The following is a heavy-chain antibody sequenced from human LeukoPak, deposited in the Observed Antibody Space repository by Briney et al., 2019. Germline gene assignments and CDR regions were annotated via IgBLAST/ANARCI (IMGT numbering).Heavy chain of an antibody. D-gene: IGHD3-22*01. V-gene: IGHV3-23*01. CDR3: AKDPYDSSGYYYAV. CDR1: GFTFSSYG. J-gene: IGHJ4*02. CDR2: ISGSGGST. Sequence: GGSLRLSCAASGFTFSSYGMHWVRQAPGKGLEWVSAISGSGGSTYHADSVKGRFTISRDNSKNTLYLQMNSLRAEDTAVYYCAKDPYDSSGYYYAVWGQGTLVTVSS.